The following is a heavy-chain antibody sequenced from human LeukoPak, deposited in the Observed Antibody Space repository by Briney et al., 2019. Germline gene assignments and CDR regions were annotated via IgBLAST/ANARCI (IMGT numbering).Heavy chain of an antibody. V-gene: IGHV4-4*08. CDR2: IYTSGST. Sequence: SETLSLTCTVSGGSISSYYWSWIRQPTGKGLECIGYIYTSGSTNYNPSLKSRVTISEDQSQNQFPLKLSSVTAADTAVYYCARLVRLYNWFDPWGQGTLVTVSS. CDR1: GGSISSYY. J-gene: IGHJ5*02. D-gene: IGHD2-15*01. CDR3: ARLVRLYNWFDP.